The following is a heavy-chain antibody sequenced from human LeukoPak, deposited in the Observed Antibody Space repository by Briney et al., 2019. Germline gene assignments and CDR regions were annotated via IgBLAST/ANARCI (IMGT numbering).Heavy chain of an antibody. CDR3: ARDRGGSSYTL. CDR2: IIPILGIT. CDR1: GGTFSSYA. V-gene: IGHV1-69*04. Sequence: SVKVSCKASGGTFSSYAISWVRQAPGQGLEWMGRIIPILGITNYAQKFQGRVTITADKSTSTAYMELSSLRSEDTAVYYCARDRGGSSYTLWGQGTLVTVSS. J-gene: IGHJ4*02. D-gene: IGHD6-13*01.